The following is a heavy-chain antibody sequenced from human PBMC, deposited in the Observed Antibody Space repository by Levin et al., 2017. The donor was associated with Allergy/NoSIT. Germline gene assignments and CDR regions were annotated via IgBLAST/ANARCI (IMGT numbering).Heavy chain of an antibody. D-gene: IGHD6-19*01. Sequence: ASVKVSCKTSGYTFTNYGISWVRQAPGQGLEWMGWISAYNGEIRYAQKFQGRVTMTTDTSTSTGYMELRSLRDDDTALYYCARGAAVANPLAGYWGQGTLVTVSS. V-gene: IGHV1-18*01. CDR2: ISAYNGEI. CDR3: ARGAAVANPLAGY. J-gene: IGHJ4*02. CDR1: GYTFTNYG.